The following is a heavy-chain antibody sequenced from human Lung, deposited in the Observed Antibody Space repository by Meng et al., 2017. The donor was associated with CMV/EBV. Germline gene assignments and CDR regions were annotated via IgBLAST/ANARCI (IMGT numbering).Heavy chain of an antibody. D-gene: IGHD1-7*01. Sequence: GESLKISCAASGFTFSSYTMHWVRQAPGKGLEWVSLIRSSSSYTYYADSLKGRFTISRDNAKNSLYLQMNSLRAEDTAVYYCARDPTRYNWNYGNWFFDLXGRGXLVTVSS. CDR1: GFTFSSYT. J-gene: IGHJ2*01. CDR3: ARDPTRYNWNYGNWFFDL. V-gene: IGHV3-21*01. CDR2: IRSSSSYT.